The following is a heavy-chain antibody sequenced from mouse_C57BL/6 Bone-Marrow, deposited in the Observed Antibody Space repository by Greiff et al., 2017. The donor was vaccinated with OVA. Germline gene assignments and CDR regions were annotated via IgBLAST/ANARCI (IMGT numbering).Heavy chain of an antibody. CDR3: ARHYYGSSPWYFDV. CDR2: ISSGGSYT. CDR1: GFTFSSYG. J-gene: IGHJ1*03. Sequence: EVKLVESGGDLVKPGGSLQLSCAASGFTFSSYGMSWVRQTPDKRLEWVATISSGGSYTYYPDSVKGRFTISRDNAKNTLYLQMSSLKSEDTAMYYCARHYYGSSPWYFDVWGTGTTVTVSS. D-gene: IGHD1-1*01. V-gene: IGHV5-6*01.